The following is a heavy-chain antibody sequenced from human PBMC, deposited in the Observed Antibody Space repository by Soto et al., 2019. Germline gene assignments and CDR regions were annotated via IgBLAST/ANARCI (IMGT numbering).Heavy chain of an antibody. CDR3: ARARTGYYDSSGYRLFDY. D-gene: IGHD3-22*01. Sequence: SETLSLTCTVSGGSISSGAYYWSWLRQPPGKGLEWIGYIYYSGSAYYNPFLKSRVIISVDTSKNQFSLKLSSVTAADTAVYYCARARTGYYDSSGYRLFDYWGQGTLVTVSS. CDR1: GGSISSGAYY. CDR2: IYYSGSA. J-gene: IGHJ4*02. V-gene: IGHV4-30-4*01.